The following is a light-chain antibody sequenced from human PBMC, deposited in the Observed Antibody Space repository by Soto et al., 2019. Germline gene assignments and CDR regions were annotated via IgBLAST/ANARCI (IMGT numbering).Light chain of an antibody. Sequence: DIQMTQSPSALSASVGDTVTITCRASQSVDTCLAWYQQKPGKAPHILIYKASRLETGVPSRFSGSGSVTDYTLTITGLQPDDFATYYCQQFYRYPWTFGQGTKVEI. CDR3: QQFYRYPWT. CDR2: KAS. J-gene: IGKJ1*01. CDR1: QSVDTC. V-gene: IGKV1-5*03.